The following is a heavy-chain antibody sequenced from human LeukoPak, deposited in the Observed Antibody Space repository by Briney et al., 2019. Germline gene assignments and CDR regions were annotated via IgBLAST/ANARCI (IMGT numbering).Heavy chain of an antibody. J-gene: IGHJ4*02. CDR3: ARSAQWLEYSSSPYYFDY. Sequence: SQTLSLTCAISGDSVSSNSAAWNWIRQSPSRGLEWLGRTYYRSKWYNDYAVSVKSRITINPDTSKNQFSLQLNSVTPEDTAVYYCARSAQWLEYSSSPYYFDYWGQGPRSPSPQ. CDR2: TYYRSKWYN. V-gene: IGHV6-1*01. CDR1: GDSVSSNSAA. D-gene: IGHD6-6*01.